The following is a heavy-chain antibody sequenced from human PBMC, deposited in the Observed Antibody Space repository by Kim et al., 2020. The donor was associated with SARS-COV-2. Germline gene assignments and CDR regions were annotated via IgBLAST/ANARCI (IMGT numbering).Heavy chain of an antibody. Sequence: YADSVKGRFTISRDNAKNSLYLQMNSLRAEDTAVYYCARGVSYFDWLLAYWGQGTLVTVSS. CDR3: ARGVSYFDWLLAY. D-gene: IGHD3-9*01. J-gene: IGHJ4*02. V-gene: IGHV3-21*01.